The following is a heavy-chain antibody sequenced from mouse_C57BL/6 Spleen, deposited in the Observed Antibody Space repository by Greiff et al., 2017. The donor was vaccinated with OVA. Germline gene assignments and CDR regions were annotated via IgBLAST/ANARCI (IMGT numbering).Heavy chain of an antibody. Sequence: EVMLVESEGGLVQPGSSMKLSCTASGFTFSDYYMAWVRQVPEKGLEWVANINYDGSSTYYLDSLKSRFIISRDNAKNILYLQMSSLKSEDTATYYWARDRDGYGPSWYFDVWGTGTTVTVSS. J-gene: IGHJ1*03. CDR2: INYDGSST. D-gene: IGHD2-2*01. CDR1: GFTFSDYY. CDR3: ARDRDGYGPSWYFDV. V-gene: IGHV5-16*01.